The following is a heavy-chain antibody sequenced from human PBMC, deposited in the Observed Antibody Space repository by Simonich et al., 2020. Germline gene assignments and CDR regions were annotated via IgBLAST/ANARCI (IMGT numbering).Heavy chain of an antibody. CDR2: ISAYKGNT. J-gene: IGHJ4*02. CDR3: ARASRGTWWYYYFDY. D-gene: IGHD2-15*01. V-gene: IGHV1-18*01. CDR1: GYTFTSYG. Sequence: QVQLVQSGAEVEKPGASVTVSCKASGYTFTSYGFSWVRQAPGQGLEWMGWISAYKGNTNDAQKLQGRVTMTTDTSTSTAYMGLRSLRSDDTAVYYCARASRGTWWYYYFDYWGQGTLVTGSS.